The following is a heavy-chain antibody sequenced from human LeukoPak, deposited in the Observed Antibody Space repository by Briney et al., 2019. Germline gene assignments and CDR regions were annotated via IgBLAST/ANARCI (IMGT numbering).Heavy chain of an antibody. CDR3: AMRRDWFDP. Sequence: PGGSLRLSCAASGFTFNSFAMSWVRQAPGKGLEWVSSISGSGGDTDYADSVKGRFTISRDNSKNTLYLQMNSLRAEDTAVYYCAMRRDWFDPWGQGTLVTVSS. CDR1: GFTFNSFA. J-gene: IGHJ5*02. CDR2: ISGSGGDT. V-gene: IGHV3-23*01.